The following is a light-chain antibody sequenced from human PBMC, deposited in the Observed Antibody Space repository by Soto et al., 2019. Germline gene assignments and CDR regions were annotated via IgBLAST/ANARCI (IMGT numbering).Light chain of an antibody. CDR3: GTWDASLSAVV. CDR1: SSNIGNNY. Sequence: QSVLTQPPSVSAAPGQKVTISCSGSSSNIGNNYVSWYQQLPGTAPKLLIYENDKRPSGIAARFSGSKSGTSATLGITGLQTGDEADYYCGTWDASLSAVVFGGGTKLTVL. V-gene: IGLV1-51*02. CDR2: END. J-gene: IGLJ2*01.